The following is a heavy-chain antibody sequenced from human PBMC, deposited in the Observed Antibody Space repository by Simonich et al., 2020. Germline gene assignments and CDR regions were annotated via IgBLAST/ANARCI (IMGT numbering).Heavy chain of an antibody. CDR1: GYTFTSYG. CDR2: ISAYNGNT. J-gene: IGHJ4*02. CDR3: ARASRGTWWYYYFDY. D-gene: IGHD2-15*01. Sequence: QVQLVQSGAEVKKPGASVKVSCKASGYTFTSYGISWVRQAPGQGLEWMGCISAYNGNTNHAQKLQGRVTMTTDTSTSTAYMELRSLRSDDTAVYYCARASRGTWWYYYFDYWGQGTLVTVSS. V-gene: IGHV1-18*01.